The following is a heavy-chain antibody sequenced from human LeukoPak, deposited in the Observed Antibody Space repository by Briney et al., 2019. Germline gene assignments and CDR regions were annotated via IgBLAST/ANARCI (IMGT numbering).Heavy chain of an antibody. CDR2: IYYSGST. CDR3: ARVHSSSWYPYYYYYMDV. Sequence: PSETLSLTCTVSGGSISSYYWSWIRQPPGKGLEWIGYIYYSGSTNYNPSLKSRVTISVDTSKNQFSLKLSSVTAADTAVYYCARVHSSSWYPYYYYYMDVWGKGTTVTISS. V-gene: IGHV4-59*01. D-gene: IGHD6-13*01. CDR1: GGSISSYY. J-gene: IGHJ6*03.